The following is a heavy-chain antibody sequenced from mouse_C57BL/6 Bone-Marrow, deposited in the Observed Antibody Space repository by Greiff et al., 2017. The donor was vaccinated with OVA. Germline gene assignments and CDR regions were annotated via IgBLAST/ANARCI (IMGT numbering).Heavy chain of an antibody. J-gene: IGHJ4*01. CDR3: ARVGADYYAMDY. Sequence: EVQLQQSGPVLVKPGASVKMSCKASGYTFTDYYMNWVKQSHGKSLEWIGVINPYNGGTSYNQKFKGKATLTVDKSSSTAYMELNNLTSEDSAVYYCARVGADYYAMDYWGQGTSVTVSS. CDR1: GYTFTDYY. CDR2: INPYNGGT. V-gene: IGHV1-19*01.